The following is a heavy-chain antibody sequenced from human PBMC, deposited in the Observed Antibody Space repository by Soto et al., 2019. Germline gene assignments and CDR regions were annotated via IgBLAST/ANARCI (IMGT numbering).Heavy chain of an antibody. Sequence: TSEMLSLTHTVSGGSISSYCWSWIRQPPGKGLEWIGYIYYSGSTNYNPSLKSRVTISVDTSKNQFSLKLSSVTAADTAVYYCARFQRYCSSTSCYDLFDYWGQGTLVTVSS. CDR1: GGSISSYC. D-gene: IGHD2-2*01. CDR2: IYYSGST. J-gene: IGHJ4*02. V-gene: IGHV4-59*08. CDR3: ARFQRYCSSTSCYDLFDY.